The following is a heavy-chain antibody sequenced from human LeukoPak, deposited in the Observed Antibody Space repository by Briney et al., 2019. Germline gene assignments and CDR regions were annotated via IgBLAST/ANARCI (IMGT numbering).Heavy chain of an antibody. V-gene: IGHV3-30*04. J-gene: IGHJ5*02. D-gene: IGHD5-18*01. CDR3: ARVSSYGNNWFDP. CDR2: ISYDGSNK. Sequence: PGRSLRLSCAASGFTFGSYAMHWVRQAPGKGLEWVAVISYDGSNKYYADSVKGRFTISRDNSKNTLYLQMNSLRAEDTAVYYCARVSSYGNNWFDPWGQGTLVTVSS. CDR1: GFTFGSYA.